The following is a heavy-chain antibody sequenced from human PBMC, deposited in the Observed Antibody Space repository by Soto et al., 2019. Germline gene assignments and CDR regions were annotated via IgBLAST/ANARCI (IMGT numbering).Heavy chain of an antibody. Sequence: SETLSLTCTVSGGSVSSGSYYWSWIRQPPGKGLEWIGYIYYSGSTNYNPSLKSRVTISVDTSKNQFSLKLSSVTAADTAVYYCARDTYDSSGYYYIDDWGQGTLVPVSS. CDR1: GGSVSSGSYY. CDR3: ARDTYDSSGYYYIDD. D-gene: IGHD3-22*01. CDR2: IYYSGST. J-gene: IGHJ4*02. V-gene: IGHV4-61*01.